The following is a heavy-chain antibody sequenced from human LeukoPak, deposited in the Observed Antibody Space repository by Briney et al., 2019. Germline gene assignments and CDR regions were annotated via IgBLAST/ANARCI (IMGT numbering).Heavy chain of an antibody. CDR2: IYPGDSDT. V-gene: IGHV5-51*01. D-gene: IGHD5-24*01. CDR1: GYSFTSYW. CDR3: ARLAQPRWLQSGSDY. J-gene: IGHJ4*02. Sequence: GESLKISCKGSGYSFTSYWIGWVRQMPGKGLEWMGIIYPGDSDTRYSPPFQGQVAVSADKSISTAYLQWSSLKASDTAMYYCARLAQPRWLQSGSDYWGQGTLVTVSS.